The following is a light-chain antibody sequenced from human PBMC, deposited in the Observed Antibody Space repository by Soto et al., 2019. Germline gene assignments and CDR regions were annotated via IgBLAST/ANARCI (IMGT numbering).Light chain of an antibody. CDR2: STT. J-gene: IGLJ3*02. V-gene: IGLV7-43*01. Sequence: QAVVTQEPSLTVSTGGTVTLTCASSTGPVTSGYYPNWFQQKPGQAPRPLIYSTTNEHSWTPARFSGSLLGGKAALTLSGVLPEDEAEYYCLLYYGSPQPNWVFGGGTKLTVL. CDR3: LLYYGSPQPNWV. CDR1: TGPVTSGYY.